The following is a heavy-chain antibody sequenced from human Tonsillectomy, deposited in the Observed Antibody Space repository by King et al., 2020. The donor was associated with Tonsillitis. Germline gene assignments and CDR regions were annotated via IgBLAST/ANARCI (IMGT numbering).Heavy chain of an antibody. CDR1: GGSISRYF. J-gene: IGHJ5*02. D-gene: IGHD2-2*01. Sequence: QLQESGPGLVKPSENLSLTCTVSGGSISRYFWSWIRQPAGKGLEWIGHIYSSGSTNYNPSLKSRVTMSVDTSKNQFSLKLSSVTAADTAVYYCARGVYCSSSGCPMYPWGQGTLVTVSS. CDR2: IYSSGST. CDR3: ARGVYCSSSGCPMYP. V-gene: IGHV4-4*07.